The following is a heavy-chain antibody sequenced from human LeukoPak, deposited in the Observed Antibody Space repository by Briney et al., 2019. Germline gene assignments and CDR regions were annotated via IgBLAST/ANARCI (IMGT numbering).Heavy chain of an antibody. Sequence: GASVKVSCKASGYTFTSYGISWVRQAPGQGLEWMGWINAGNGNTKYSQKFQGRVTITRDTSASTAYMELSSLRSEDTAVYYCAREATMSCREWGQGTLVTVSS. CDR1: GYTFTSYG. V-gene: IGHV1-3*01. J-gene: IGHJ4*02. CDR3: AREATMSCRE. D-gene: IGHD3-10*02. CDR2: INAGNGNT.